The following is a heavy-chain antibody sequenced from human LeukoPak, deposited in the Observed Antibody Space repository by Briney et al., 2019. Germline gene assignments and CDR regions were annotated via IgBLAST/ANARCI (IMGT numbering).Heavy chain of an antibody. CDR1: GGSISSYY. CDR3: ARHFSLAYYFDY. CDR2: IYYSGST. Sequence: SETLSLTCTVSGGSISSYYWSWIRQPPGKGLEWIGYIYYSGSTNYNPSLKSRVTISVDASKNQFSLKLSSVTAADTAVYYCARHFSLAYYFDYWGQGTLVTVSS. D-gene: IGHD3-3*01. V-gene: IGHV4-59*08. J-gene: IGHJ4*02.